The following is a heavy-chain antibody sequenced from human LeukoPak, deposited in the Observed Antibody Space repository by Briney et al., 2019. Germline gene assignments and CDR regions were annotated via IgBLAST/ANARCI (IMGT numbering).Heavy chain of an antibody. CDR2: IYHSGST. CDR1: GGSISSGGYY. CDR3: ARGLLENWFDP. D-gene: IGHD2/OR15-2a*01. J-gene: IGHJ5*02. V-gene: IGHV4-30-2*01. Sequence: SQTLSLTCTVSGGSISSGGYYWSWVRQPPGKGLEWIGYIYHSGSTYYNPSLKSRVTISVDRSKNQFSLKLSSVTAADTAAYYCARGLLENWFDPRGQGTLVTVSS.